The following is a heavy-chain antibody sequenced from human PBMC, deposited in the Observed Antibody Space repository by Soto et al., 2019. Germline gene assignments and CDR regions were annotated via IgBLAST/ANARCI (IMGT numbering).Heavy chain of an antibody. CDR1: GFTFSSYS. V-gene: IGHV3-21*01. J-gene: IGHJ5*02. CDR3: ASKGSSGYYWFDP. CDR2: ISSSSSYI. Sequence: EVQLVESGGGLVKPGGSLRLSCAASGFTFSSYSMNWVRQAPGKGLEWVSSISSSSSYIYYADSVKGRFTISRDNAKNSQYLQMNSLRAEDTAVYYCASKGSSGYYWFDPWGQGTLVTVSS. D-gene: IGHD3-22*01.